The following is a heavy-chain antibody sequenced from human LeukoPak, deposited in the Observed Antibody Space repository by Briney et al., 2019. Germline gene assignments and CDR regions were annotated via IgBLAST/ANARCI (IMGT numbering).Heavy chain of an antibody. Sequence: ASVKVSCKVSGYTLTELSMHWVRQAPGKGLEWMGGFDPEDGETIYAQKFQGRVTMTEDTSTDTAYMGLSSLRSEDTAVYYCTAAGTGYYGMDVWGKGTTVTVSS. CDR3: TAAGTGYYGMDV. V-gene: IGHV1-24*01. CDR2: FDPEDGET. D-gene: IGHD6-13*01. CDR1: GYTLTELS. J-gene: IGHJ6*04.